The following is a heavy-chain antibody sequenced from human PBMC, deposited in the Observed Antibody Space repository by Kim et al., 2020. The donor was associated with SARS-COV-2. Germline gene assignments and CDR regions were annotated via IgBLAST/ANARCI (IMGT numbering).Heavy chain of an antibody. V-gene: IGHV3-30*18. Sequence: GGSLRLSCAASGFTFSSYGMHWVRQAPGKGLEWVAVISYDGSNKYYADSVKGRFTISRDNSKNTLYLQMNSLRAEDTAVYYCAKVLGGFWSGYYLDYYYYYGMDVWGQGTTVTVSS. CDR1: GFTFSSYG. D-gene: IGHD3-3*01. CDR2: ISYDGSNK. J-gene: IGHJ6*02. CDR3: AKVLGGFWSGYYLDYYYYYGMDV.